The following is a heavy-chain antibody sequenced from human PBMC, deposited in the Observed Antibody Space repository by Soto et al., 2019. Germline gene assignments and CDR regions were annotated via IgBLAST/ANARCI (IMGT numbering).Heavy chain of an antibody. Sequence: QVQLVQSGAEVKKPGSSVKVSCKASGGTFSSYAISWVRQAPGQGHEWMGGIIPIFCTANYAQKYQGRVTFTADESTSTAYLELSSLRSEATAVYYCARHVPAAGYSYGMDVWGQGTTVTVSS. CDR1: GGTFSSYA. V-gene: IGHV1-69*12. D-gene: IGHD2-2*01. J-gene: IGHJ6*02. CDR2: IIPIFCTA. CDR3: ARHVPAAGYSYGMDV.